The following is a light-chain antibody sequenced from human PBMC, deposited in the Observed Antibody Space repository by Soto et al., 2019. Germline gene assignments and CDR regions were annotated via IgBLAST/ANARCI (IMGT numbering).Light chain of an antibody. J-gene: IGKJ1*01. CDR3: QQYDSSPPGT. V-gene: IGKV3-20*01. CDR1: QSLSSSY. CDR2: GAS. Sequence: EIVLTQSPGTLSLSPGERATLSCRASQSLSSSYLAWYQQKPGQAPRLLIYGASSRAAGIPDRFSGSGSGTDFTLTISRLGPEDFAVYYCQQYDSSPPGTFGQGTKVEIK.